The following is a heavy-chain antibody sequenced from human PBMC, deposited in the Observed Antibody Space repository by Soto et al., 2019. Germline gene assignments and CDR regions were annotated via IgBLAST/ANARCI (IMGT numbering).Heavy chain of an antibody. CDR3: ARQGIAAAGTEPDYYGMDV. D-gene: IGHD6-13*01. CDR1: GYSFTSYW. CDR2: IYPGDSDT. V-gene: IGHV5-51*01. J-gene: IGHJ6*02. Sequence: PGESLKISCKGSGYSFTSYWIGWVRQMPGKGPEWMGIIYPGDSDTRYSPSFQGQVTISADKSISTAYLQWSSLKASDTAMYYCARQGIAAAGTEPDYYGMDVWGQGTTVTVSS.